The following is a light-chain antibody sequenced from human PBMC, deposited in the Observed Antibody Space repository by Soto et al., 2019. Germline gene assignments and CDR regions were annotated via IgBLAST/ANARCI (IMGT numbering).Light chain of an antibody. CDR1: RSNIGGNA. CDR2: AND. J-gene: IGLJ2*01. Sequence: QSVLTQPPSMSGTPGQRVTISYSGSRSNIGGNAVTWYQQVPGTAPKLLIYANDQRPSGVSDRFSGSKSATSASLAISGLQSEDEADYYCAVWDDNLKGLFGGGTQLTVL. V-gene: IGLV1-44*01. CDR3: AVWDDNLKGL.